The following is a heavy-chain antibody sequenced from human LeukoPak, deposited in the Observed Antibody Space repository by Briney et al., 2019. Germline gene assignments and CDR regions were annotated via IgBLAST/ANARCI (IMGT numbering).Heavy chain of an antibody. V-gene: IGHV3-53*01. J-gene: IGHJ4*02. CDR2: IYSDGNT. CDR3: AKEGRGGTGDY. D-gene: IGHD3-10*01. CDR1: VFSVSSNC. Sequence: GGCLRLSCAATVFSVSSNCMNWVRQAPWKVLEWMSVIYSDGNTYYADSVKGRFTISRDNSKNMLYLQMNSLRAEDTAVYYCAKEGRGGTGDYWGQGTLVIVSS.